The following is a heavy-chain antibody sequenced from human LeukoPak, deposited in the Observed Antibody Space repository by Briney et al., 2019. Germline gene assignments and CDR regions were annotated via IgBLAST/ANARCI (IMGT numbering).Heavy chain of an antibody. CDR2: ISGDGVST. V-gene: IGHV3-43*02. CDR3: ARESGKFDY. CDR1: GFTFHNYA. J-gene: IGHJ4*02. Sequence: GGSLRLSCAASGFTFHNYAIHWVRQAPGKGLEWVSLISGDGVSTFYADSVKGRFSISRDNSKNSLSLEMNSLRTEDTAMYYCARESGKFDYWGQGTLVAVSS.